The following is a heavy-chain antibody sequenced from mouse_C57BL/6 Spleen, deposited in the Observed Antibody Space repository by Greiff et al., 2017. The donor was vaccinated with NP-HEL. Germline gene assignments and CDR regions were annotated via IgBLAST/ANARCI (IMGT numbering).Heavy chain of an antibody. CDR2: ISDGGSYT. CDR1: GFTFSSYA. Sequence: EVKLMESGGGLVKPGGSLKLSCAASGFTFSSYAMSWVRQTPEKRLEWVATISDGGSYTYYPDNVKGRFTISRDNAKNNLYLQMSHLKSEDTAMYYCAREGPWGQGTLVTVSA. V-gene: IGHV5-4*01. CDR3: AREGP. D-gene: IGHD3-3*01. J-gene: IGHJ3*01.